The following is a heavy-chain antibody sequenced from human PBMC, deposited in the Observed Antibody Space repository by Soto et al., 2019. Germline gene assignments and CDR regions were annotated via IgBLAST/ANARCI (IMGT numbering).Heavy chain of an antibody. Sequence: EVQLVESGGGLAQPGGSLRLSCEASGFMFSAYWMSWVRQDPRKVLEWVATISGGARDKFYVDSVKGRFTISRVDSKNSLYLQMNSLRDEDTAVYYCVREDWHRFEHWGQGTLVTVSS. CDR2: ISGGARDK. D-gene: IGHD2-21*01. J-gene: IGHJ4*01. CDR1: GFMFSAYW. V-gene: IGHV3-7*01. CDR3: VREDWHRFEH.